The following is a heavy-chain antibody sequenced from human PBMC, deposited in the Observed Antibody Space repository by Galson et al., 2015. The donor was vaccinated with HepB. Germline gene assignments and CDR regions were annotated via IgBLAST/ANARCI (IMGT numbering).Heavy chain of an antibody. CDR2: ISAYNGNT. Sequence: SVKVSCKASGYTFTSYGISWVRQAPGQGLEWMGWISAYNGNTNYAQKLQGRVTMTTDTSTSTAYMELRSLRSDDTAVYYCARAVDYSNPHYYYYYYMDVWGKGTTVTVSS. J-gene: IGHJ6*03. CDR1: GYTFTSYG. CDR3: ARAVDYSNPHYYYYYYMDV. D-gene: IGHD4-11*01. V-gene: IGHV1-18*01.